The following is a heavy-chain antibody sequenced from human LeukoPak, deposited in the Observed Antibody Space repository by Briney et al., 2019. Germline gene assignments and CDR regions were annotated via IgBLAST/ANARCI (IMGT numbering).Heavy chain of an antibody. V-gene: IGHV3-30*02. Sequence: GGSLRLSCAASGFTVSSNYMGWVRQAPGKGLEWVALISFDGSQKYYADSVKGRFTISRDNSKSTVYLQMNSLRVEDAAVYYCSKDLTSDFGGDLDPWGQGTLVTVSS. CDR2: ISFDGSQK. CDR3: SKDLTSDFGGDLDP. CDR1: GFTVSSNY. D-gene: IGHD3-10*01. J-gene: IGHJ5*02.